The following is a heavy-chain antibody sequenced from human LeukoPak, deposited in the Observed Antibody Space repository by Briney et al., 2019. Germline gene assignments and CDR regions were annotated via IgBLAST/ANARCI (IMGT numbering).Heavy chain of an antibody. CDR3: ARLLDYDSSGYPDTFDI. Sequence: PSETLSLTCTVSRGSISPNYWTWIRQPPGKGLEWIGYIYYIGGTNYNPSLKSRVTISLDTSRNQFSLRLSSVTAADTAVYYCARLLDYDSSGYPDTFDIWGQGTTVTVSS. V-gene: IGHV4-59*01. D-gene: IGHD3-22*01. CDR1: RGSISPNY. J-gene: IGHJ3*02. CDR2: IYYIGGT.